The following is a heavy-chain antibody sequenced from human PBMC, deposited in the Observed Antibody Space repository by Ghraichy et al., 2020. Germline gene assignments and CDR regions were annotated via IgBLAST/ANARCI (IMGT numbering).Heavy chain of an antibody. CDR1: GYTFTSYG. CDR2: ISAYNGNT. D-gene: IGHD3-10*01. Sequence: ASVKVSCKASGYTFTSYGISWVRQAPGQGLEWMGWISAYNGNTNYAQKLQGRVTMTTDTSTSTAYMELRSLRSDDTAVYYCARETANYMVQGADDAFDIWGQGTMVTVSS. CDR3: ARETANYMVQGADDAFDI. J-gene: IGHJ3*02. V-gene: IGHV1-18*01.